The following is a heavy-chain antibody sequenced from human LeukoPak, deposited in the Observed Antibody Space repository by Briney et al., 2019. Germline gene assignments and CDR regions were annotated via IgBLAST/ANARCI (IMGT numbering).Heavy chain of an antibody. Sequence: GGSLRLSCAASGFTFSGYSMNWVRQAPGKGLEWVSSSSSSSSYIYYADSVKGRFTISRDNAKNSLYLQMNSLRAEDTAVYYCARILHGSGSYGLDYWGQGTLVTVSS. CDR3: ARILHGSGSYGLDY. CDR1: GFTFSGYS. D-gene: IGHD3-10*01. V-gene: IGHV3-21*01. J-gene: IGHJ4*02. CDR2: SSSSSSYI.